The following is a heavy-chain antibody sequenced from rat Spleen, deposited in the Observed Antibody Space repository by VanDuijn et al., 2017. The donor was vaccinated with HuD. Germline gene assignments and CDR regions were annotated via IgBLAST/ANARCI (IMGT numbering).Heavy chain of an antibody. CDR3: IRESLPGYNSHWFVY. V-gene: IGHV2S12*01. D-gene: IGHD1-4*01. J-gene: IGHJ3*01. Sequence: QVQVKESGPGLVQPSQTLSLTCTVSGFSLTSNGVSWVRQPPGKGLAWIAAISSGGSTYYNSALKSRLSISRDTSKSQVFLKMNSLQTEDTAIYFCIRESLPGYNSHWFVYWGQGTLVTVSS. CDR1: GFSLTSNG. CDR2: ISSGGST.